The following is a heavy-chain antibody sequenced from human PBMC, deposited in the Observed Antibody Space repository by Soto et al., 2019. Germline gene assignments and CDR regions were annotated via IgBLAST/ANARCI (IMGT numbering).Heavy chain of an antibody. CDR1: GGTFSSYT. CDR3: AREGWLVLGGFDY. CDR2: IIPILGIA. Sequence: SVKVSCKASGGTFSSYTISWVRQAPGQGLEWMGRIIPILGIANYAQKFQGRVTITADKSTSTAYMELSSLRSEDTAVYYCAREGWLVLGGFDYWGQGTLVPVSS. D-gene: IGHD6-19*01. V-gene: IGHV1-69*04. J-gene: IGHJ4*02.